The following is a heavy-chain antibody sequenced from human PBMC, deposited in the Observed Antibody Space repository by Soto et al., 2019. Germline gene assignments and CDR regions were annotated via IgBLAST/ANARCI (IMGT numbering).Heavy chain of an antibody. J-gene: IGHJ6*02. CDR1: GYTFTGYY. CDR2: INPNSGGT. D-gene: IGHD3-3*01. CDR3: ASHTIFGVVSLSPYGMDV. Sequence: ASVKFSCKASGYTFTGYYMHWVRQAPGQGLEWMGWINPNSGGTNYAQKFQGRVTMTRDTSISTAYMELSRLRSDDTAVYYCASHTIFGVVSLSPYGMDVWGQGTTVTVSS. V-gene: IGHV1-2*02.